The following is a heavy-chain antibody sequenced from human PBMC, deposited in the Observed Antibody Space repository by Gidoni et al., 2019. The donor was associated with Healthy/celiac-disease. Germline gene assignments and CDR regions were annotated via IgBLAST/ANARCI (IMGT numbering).Heavy chain of an antibody. CDR3: ARGFIAIDAFDI. Sequence: QVQLQESGPGLVKPSETLSLTCTVSGGTISSYYWSWIRKPPGKGLEWIGYIYYSGSTNYNPSLKSRVIISVDTSKNQFSLKLSAVTAADTAVYYCARGFIAIDAFDIWGQGTMVTVSS. J-gene: IGHJ3*02. CDR2: IYYSGST. D-gene: IGHD3-16*02. CDR1: GGTISSYY. V-gene: IGHV4-59*01.